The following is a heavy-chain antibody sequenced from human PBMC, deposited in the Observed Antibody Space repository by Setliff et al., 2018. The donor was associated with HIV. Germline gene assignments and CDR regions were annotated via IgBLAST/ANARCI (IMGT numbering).Heavy chain of an antibody. V-gene: IGHV1-46*01. Sequence: ASVKVSCKASGYTFTSHYIHWVRQAPGQGREWMGIINPSGAITNYAQNFQGRVTITRDKSTSTAYMELSSLRSEDTAVYYCARGHGGTHRAYYYNYMDVWGKGTTVTVSS. CDR2: INPSGAIT. J-gene: IGHJ6*03. D-gene: IGHD1-1*01. CDR3: ARGHGGTHRAYYYNYMDV. CDR1: GYTFTSHY.